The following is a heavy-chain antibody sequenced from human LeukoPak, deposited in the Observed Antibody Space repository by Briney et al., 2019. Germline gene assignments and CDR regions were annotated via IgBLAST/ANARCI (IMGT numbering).Heavy chain of an antibody. Sequence: GGSLRLSCTASGFTFGDYAMHWVRQAPGRGLEWVAVISYDGSDKYYADSVKGRFTISRDNSKNTLYPQMNSLRPEDTSVHYCARGLIRGVVYYGLDVWGQGTTVTVSS. CDR1: GFTFGDYA. J-gene: IGHJ6*02. CDR3: ARGLIRGVVYYGLDV. D-gene: IGHD3-10*01. V-gene: IGHV3-30-3*01. CDR2: ISYDGSDK.